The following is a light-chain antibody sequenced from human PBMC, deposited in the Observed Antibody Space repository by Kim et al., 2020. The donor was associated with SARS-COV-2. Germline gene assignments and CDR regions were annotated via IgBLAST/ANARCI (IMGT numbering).Light chain of an antibody. CDR1: QSVRSS. CDR2: AAS. CDR3: QQYDNDPVT. Sequence: DIQMTQSPSTVSASVGDRVTITYRASQSVRSSLAWHQQKPGKAPNLVMYAASGLESGVPSRFSGSGSWTEFTLTINGLQPDDFATYFWQQYDNDPVTFGQGTKLEI. V-gene: IGKV1-5*01. J-gene: IGKJ2*01.